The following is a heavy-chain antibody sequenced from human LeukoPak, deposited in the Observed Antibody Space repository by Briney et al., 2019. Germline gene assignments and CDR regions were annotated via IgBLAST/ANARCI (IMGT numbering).Heavy chain of an antibody. CDR1: GFTFDDYA. CDR2: ISWNSGSI. CDR3: VKASLRTGFDY. J-gene: IGHJ4*02. Sequence: GRSLRLSCAASGFTFDDYAMHWVRQAPGKGLEWVSGISWNSGSIGYADSVKGRFTISRDNAKNSLYLQMNSLRAEDTALYYCVKASLRTGFDYWGQGTLVTVSS. V-gene: IGHV3-9*01. D-gene: IGHD2-2*01.